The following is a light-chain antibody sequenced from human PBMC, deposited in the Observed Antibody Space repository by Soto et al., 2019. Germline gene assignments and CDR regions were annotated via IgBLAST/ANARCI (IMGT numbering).Light chain of an antibody. CDR1: KSRLHSNGYNS. J-gene: IGKJ1*01. CDR2: LGS. CDR3: LHPRQSWT. V-gene: IGKV2-28*01. Sequence: LTPSPLSLPVASGAPRSLSSCNTKSRLHSNGYNSWDWYLQKPGPPPQLLIYLGSNRASGVPDRFSGSGSGTDFTLNSSRVDADVVDVYYRLHPRQSWTFGQGTKV.